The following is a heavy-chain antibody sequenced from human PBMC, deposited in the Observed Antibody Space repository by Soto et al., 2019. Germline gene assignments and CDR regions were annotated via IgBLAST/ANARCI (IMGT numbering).Heavy chain of an antibody. D-gene: IGHD3-3*01. CDR3: ARDKRDLRFLEWSYYFDY. V-gene: IGHV3-30-3*01. J-gene: IGHJ4*02. CDR2: ISYDGSNK. Sequence: GGSLRLSCAASGFTFSSCAMHWVRLAPGKGLEWVALISYDGSNKYYADSVKGRFTISRDNSKNTLYLQMNSLRAEDMAVYYCARDKRDLRFLEWSYYFDYWGQGTLVTVSS. CDR1: GFTFSSCA.